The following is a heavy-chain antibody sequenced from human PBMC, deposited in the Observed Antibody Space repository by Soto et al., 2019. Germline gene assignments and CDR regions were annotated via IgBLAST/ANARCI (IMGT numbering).Heavy chain of an antibody. CDR3: AEEYDYGDSDPRGRID. J-gene: IGHJ4*02. Sequence: QMQLVQSGPEVKKPGTSVTVSCKASGFPFTHSAIQRVRQARGQSLEWIGWIVVGSGNKNYAPKIKGRVTITWHMSTFTAYMELSSLRSEDTAVYYCAEEYDYGDSDPRGRIDWGQGTLFTVSS. CDR2: IVVGSGNK. CDR1: GFPFTHSA. V-gene: IGHV1-58*02. D-gene: IGHD3-16*01.